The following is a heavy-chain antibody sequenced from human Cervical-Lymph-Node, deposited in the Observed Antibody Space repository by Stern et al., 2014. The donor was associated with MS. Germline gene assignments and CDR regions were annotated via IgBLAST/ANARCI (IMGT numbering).Heavy chain of an antibody. CDR3: AKDLGRGVVVVPLYGLDV. J-gene: IGHJ6*02. V-gene: IGHV3-23*01. D-gene: IGHD2-2*01. Sequence: EVQLLESGGGLVQPGGSLRLSCAASGFTFSTYAFSWVRQAPGKGLAWVSSISASGVYTYYADSVKGRFTISRDNSKSMLYLEMQSLRAEDTAVYHCAKDLGRGVVVVPLYGLDVWGQGTTVTVSS. CDR1: GFTFSTYA. CDR2: ISASGVYT.